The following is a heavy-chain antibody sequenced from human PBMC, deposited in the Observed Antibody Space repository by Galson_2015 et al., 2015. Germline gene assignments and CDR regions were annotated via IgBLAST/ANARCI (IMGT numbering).Heavy chain of an antibody. Sequence: SVKVSCKASGYTFTSYGISWVRQAPGQGLEWMGWISAYNGNTNYAQKLQGRVTMTTDTSTSTAYMELRSLRSDDTAVYYCARDDKPLYYYDSSGYYWGLYFDYWGQGTLVTVSS. V-gene: IGHV1-18*01. CDR2: ISAYNGNT. J-gene: IGHJ4*02. CDR3: ARDDKPLYYYDSSGYYWGLYFDY. CDR1: GYTFTSYG. D-gene: IGHD3-22*01.